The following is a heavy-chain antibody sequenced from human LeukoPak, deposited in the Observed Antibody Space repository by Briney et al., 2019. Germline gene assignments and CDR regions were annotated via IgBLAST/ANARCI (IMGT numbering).Heavy chain of an antibody. D-gene: IGHD3-3*01. CDR1: GGTFSSYA. CDR2: IIPIFGTA. J-gene: IGHJ6*02. V-gene: IGHV1-69*13. CDR3: ARDREYYDFWSGYYRTYYYYYGMDV. Sequence: GASVKVSCKASGGTFSSYAISWVRQAPGQGLEWMGGIIPIFGTANYAQKFQGRVTITADESTSTAYMELSSLRSEDTAVYYCARDREYYDFWSGYYRTYYYYYGMDVWGQGTTVTVSS.